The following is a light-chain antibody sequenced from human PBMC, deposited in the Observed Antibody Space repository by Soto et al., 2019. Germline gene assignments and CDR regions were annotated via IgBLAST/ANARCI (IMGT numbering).Light chain of an antibody. CDR3: QHSHFYWT. Sequence: DIQMTQSPSTLPASVGDRVTITCRASQTIGDWLAWYQQKPGKVPKLLIYQASTLEGGVPSRFGGSGSGTEFTLTISSLQPDDFATYYCQHSHFYWTFGQGTKVEIK. CDR2: QAS. V-gene: IGKV1-5*03. CDR1: QTIGDW. J-gene: IGKJ1*01.